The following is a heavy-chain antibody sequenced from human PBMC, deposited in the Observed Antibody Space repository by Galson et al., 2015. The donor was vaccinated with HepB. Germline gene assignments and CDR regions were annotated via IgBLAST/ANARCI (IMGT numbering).Heavy chain of an antibody. D-gene: IGHD3-16*01. Sequence: SLRLSCAAPEFTFRNYEMNWVRQAPGKGLQWVSYISSSSSSIYYADSVRGRFTISRDNAKKSLYLQMNSLRVEDTAAYYCARVIRHFDLWGRGTLVTVSS. CDR2: ISSSSSSI. CDR3: ARVIRHFDL. J-gene: IGHJ2*01. V-gene: IGHV3-48*03. CDR1: EFTFRNYE.